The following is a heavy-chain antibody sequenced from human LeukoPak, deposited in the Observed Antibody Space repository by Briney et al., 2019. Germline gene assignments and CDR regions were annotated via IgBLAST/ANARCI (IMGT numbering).Heavy chain of an antibody. CDR2: IYYSGST. CDR1: GGSISSSSYY. J-gene: IGHJ4*02. Sequence: SETLSLTCTVSGGSISSSSYYWGWIRRPPGKGLEWIGSIYYSGSTYYNPSLKSRVTISVDTSKNQFSLKLSSVTAADTAVYYCARRRAFDYWGQGTLVTVSS. CDR3: ARRRAFDY. V-gene: IGHV4-39*01.